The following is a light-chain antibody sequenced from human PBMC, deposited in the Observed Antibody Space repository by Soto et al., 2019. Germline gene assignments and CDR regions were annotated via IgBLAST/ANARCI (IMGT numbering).Light chain of an antibody. CDR2: EVF. J-gene: IGLJ2*01. CDR1: SSDVGDYNY. Sequence: QSALTQPASGSGSPGQSITISCTATSSDVGDYNYVSWYQQYPGKAPKLVIYEVFNRPSGVSHRFSGSKSDNTASLIISGLQTEDEADYYCSSYTSSANLVFGGGTKVTVL. CDR3: SSYTSSANLV. V-gene: IGLV2-14*01.